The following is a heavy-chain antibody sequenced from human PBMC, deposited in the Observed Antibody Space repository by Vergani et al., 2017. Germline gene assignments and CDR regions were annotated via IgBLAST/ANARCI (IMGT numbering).Heavy chain of an antibody. CDR1: GYTFTSYY. Sequence: QVQLVQSGAEVKKPGASVKVSCKASGYTFTSYYMHWVRQAPGQGLEWMGIINPSGGSTSYAQKFQGRVTMTRDTSTSTVYMELSSLRSEDTAVYYCARDRATVTTFDYYYGMDVWGQGTTVTVSS. CDR2: INPSGGST. J-gene: IGHJ6*02. CDR3: ARDRATVTTFDYYYGMDV. V-gene: IGHV1-46*01. D-gene: IGHD4-17*01.